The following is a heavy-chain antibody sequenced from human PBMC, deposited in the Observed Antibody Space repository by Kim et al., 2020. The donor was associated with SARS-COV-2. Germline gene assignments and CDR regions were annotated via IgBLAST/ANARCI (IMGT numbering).Heavy chain of an antibody. Sequence: GGSLRLSCAASGFTFSSYAMSWVRQAPGKGLEWVSGISGSGGSTYYADSVKGLFTISRDNSKNTLYLQVNSLRAEDTALYFCARAVIATSHTYSAMDVWG. CDR3: ARAVIATSHTYSAMDV. CDR2: ISGSGGST. D-gene: IGHD3-16*02. J-gene: IGHJ6*01. V-gene: IGHV3-23*01. CDR1: GFTFSSYA.